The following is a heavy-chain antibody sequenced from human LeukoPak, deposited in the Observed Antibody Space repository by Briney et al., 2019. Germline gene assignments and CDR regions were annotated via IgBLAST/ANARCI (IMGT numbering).Heavy chain of an antibody. V-gene: IGHV3-30*02. D-gene: IGHD1-26*01. J-gene: IGHJ4*02. Sequence: GGSLRLSCAASGFTFSSYGMHWVRQAPGKGLEWVAFIRYDGSNKYYADSVKGRFTISRDNSKNTLYLQMNSLRAEDTAVYYCARVALVGATPDYWGQGTLVTVSS. CDR2: IRYDGSNK. CDR1: GFTFSSYG. CDR3: ARVALVGATPDY.